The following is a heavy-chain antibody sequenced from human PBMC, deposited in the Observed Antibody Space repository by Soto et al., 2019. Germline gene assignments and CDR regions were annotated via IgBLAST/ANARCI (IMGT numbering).Heavy chain of an antibody. CDR2: VYYSGTT. J-gene: IGHJ4*02. D-gene: IGHD1-26*01. Sequence: PSETLSLTCTVSGGSISSATNYWTWIRQHPEKGLEWIGYVYYSGTTYSHPSLNSRVSISVDTSENQFSLRLTSVTAADTAVYYCVTVNLVGAAYYFDYWGPGTLVTV. CDR3: VTVNLVGAAYYFDY. V-gene: IGHV4-30-4*08. CDR1: GGSISSATNY.